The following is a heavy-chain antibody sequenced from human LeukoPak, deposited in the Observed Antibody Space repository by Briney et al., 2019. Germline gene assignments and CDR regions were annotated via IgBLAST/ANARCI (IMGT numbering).Heavy chain of an antibody. CDR1: GGTFSSYA. J-gene: IGHJ3*01. CDR2: IIPIFGTA. V-gene: IGHV1-69*05. Sequence: GASVKVSCKASGGTFSSYAISWVRQAPGQGLEWMGGIIPIFGTANYAQKFQGRVTITTDESTSTAYMELSSLRSEDTAVYYCARDSTLYCNDGTCHWGFDLWGQGTVVTVSS. D-gene: IGHD2-15*01. CDR3: ARDSTLYCNDGTCHWGFDL.